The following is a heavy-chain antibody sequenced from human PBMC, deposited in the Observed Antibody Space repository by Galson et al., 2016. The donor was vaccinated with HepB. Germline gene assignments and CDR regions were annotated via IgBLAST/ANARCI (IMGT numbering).Heavy chain of an antibody. Sequence: ETLSLTCTISGASISSRNWLSWVRQPPGKGLEWIGEIYHTGSTNYDPSVKNRVTISLDKSRNQFSLRLTSVTATDTAVYYCVGGKLASGWPYWGQGNLVRVSS. CDR3: VGGKLASGWPY. D-gene: IGHD4-23*01. CDR2: IYHTGST. V-gene: IGHV4-4*02. J-gene: IGHJ4*02. CDR1: GASISSRNW.